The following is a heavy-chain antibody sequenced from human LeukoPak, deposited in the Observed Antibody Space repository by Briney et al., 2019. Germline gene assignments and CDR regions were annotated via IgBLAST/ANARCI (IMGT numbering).Heavy chain of an antibody. CDR2: IIPIFGTA. J-gene: IGHJ4*02. D-gene: IGHD2-15*01. CDR3: ARGRGPIYY. Sequence: SVKVSCKASGYTFTGYYMHWVRQAPGQGLEWMGGIIPIFGTANYAQKFQGRVTITADESTSTAYMELSSLRSEDTAVYYCARGRGPIYYWGQGTLVTVSS. CDR1: GYTFTGYY. V-gene: IGHV1-69*13.